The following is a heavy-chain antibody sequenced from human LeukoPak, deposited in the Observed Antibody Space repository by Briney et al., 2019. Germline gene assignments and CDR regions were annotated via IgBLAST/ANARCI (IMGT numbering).Heavy chain of an antibody. V-gene: IGHV5-51*01. J-gene: IGHJ6*03. CDR3: ASRHGDPPGGYYYMDV. CDR1: GYSFTSYW. Sequence: GESLKISCKGSGYSFTSYWIGWVRQMPGKGLEWMGIIYPGDSGTRYSPSFQGQVTISADKSISTADLQWSSLKASDTAMYYCASRHGDPPGGYYYMDVWGKGTTVTVSS. D-gene: IGHD4-17*01. CDR2: IYPGDSGT.